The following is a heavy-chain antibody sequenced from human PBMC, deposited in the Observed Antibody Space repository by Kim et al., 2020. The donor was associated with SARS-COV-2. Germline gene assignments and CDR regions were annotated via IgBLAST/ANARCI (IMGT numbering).Heavy chain of an antibody. D-gene: IGHD2-21*02. CDR3: ARATIVVVTAKRPYFDL. CDR1: GGSFSGYY. Sequence: SETLSLTCAVYGGSFSGYYWSWIRQPPGKGLEWIGEINHSGSTNYNPSLKSRVTISVDTSKNQFSLKLSSVTAADTAVYYCARATIVVVTAKRPYFDLWGRGTLVTVSS. CDR2: INHSGST. J-gene: IGHJ2*01. V-gene: IGHV4-34*01.